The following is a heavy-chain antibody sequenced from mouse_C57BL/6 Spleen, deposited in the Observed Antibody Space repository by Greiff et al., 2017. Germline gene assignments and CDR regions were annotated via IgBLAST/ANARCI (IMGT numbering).Heavy chain of an antibody. CDR1: GYAFSSSW. V-gene: IGHV1-82*01. CDR3: ARGDSSGYNFDY. D-gene: IGHD3-2*02. J-gene: IGHJ2*01. Sequence: QVQLQQSGPELVKPGASVKISCKASGYAFSSSWMNWVKQRPGKGLEWIGRIYPGDGDTNYNGKFKGKATLTADKSSSTASMQLSSLTSEDSAVYFCARGDSSGYNFDYWGQGTTLTVSS. CDR2: IYPGDGDT.